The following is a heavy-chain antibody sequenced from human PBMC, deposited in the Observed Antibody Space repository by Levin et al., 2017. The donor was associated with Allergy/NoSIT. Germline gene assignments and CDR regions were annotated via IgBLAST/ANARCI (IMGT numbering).Heavy chain of an antibody. CDR2: INTGGTTI. V-gene: IGHV3-48*03. CDR1: GFTFSSHE. Sequence: SCAASGFTFSSHEMNWVRQAPGKGLEWISYINTGGTTISYADSVKGRFTISRDNAKNSLYLQMNSLRAEDTAVYYCARDDCSSSSCYSMDAFDIWGQGTMVIVSS. D-gene: IGHD2-2*01. CDR3: ARDDCSSSSCYSMDAFDI. J-gene: IGHJ3*02.